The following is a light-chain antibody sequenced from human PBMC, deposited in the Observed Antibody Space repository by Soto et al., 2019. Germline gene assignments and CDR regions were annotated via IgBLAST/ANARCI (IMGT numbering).Light chain of an antibody. V-gene: IGLV2-14*01. CDR1: SSEVGAYDY. CDR3: SSYTRANTRV. J-gene: IGLJ3*02. Sequence: QSALTQPAYVSGSPGQSITISCTGSSSEVGAYDYVSWYQHHAGKAPKLIISGVNNRPSGVSNRFSGSKYGNTASLTISGLQAEDEAHYFCSSYTRANTRVFGGGTKVTVL. CDR2: GVN.